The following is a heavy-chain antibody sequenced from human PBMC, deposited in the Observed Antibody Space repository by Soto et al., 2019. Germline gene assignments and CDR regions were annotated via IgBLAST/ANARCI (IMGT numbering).Heavy chain of an antibody. J-gene: IGHJ4*02. V-gene: IGHV3-23*01. CDR1: GITFTNYA. CDR3: AKHRGFVAGPFDS. Sequence: EVQLLESGGGLAQPGGSLRLSCAVSGITFTNYAMGWVRQAPGKGLEWVSGISGNVGSTTHYADSVKGRFTISRDNSKNLLFLQMTRLRAEDTAVYYCAKHRGFVAGPFDSWGQGTLVIVSS. CDR2: ISGNVGSTT. D-gene: IGHD6-19*01.